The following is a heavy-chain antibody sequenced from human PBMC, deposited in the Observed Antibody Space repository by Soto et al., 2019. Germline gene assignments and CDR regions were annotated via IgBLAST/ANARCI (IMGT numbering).Heavy chain of an antibody. Sequence: GGSLRLSCAASGVTVSSNYMSWVRQAPGKGLEWVSVIYSGGSTYYADSVKGRFTISRDNSKNTLYLQMNSLRAEDTAVYYCAKHGYNYGGGYFDYWGQGTLVTVSS. J-gene: IGHJ4*02. V-gene: IGHV3-66*04. D-gene: IGHD5-18*01. CDR1: GVTVSSNY. CDR2: IYSGGST. CDR3: AKHGYNYGGGYFDY.